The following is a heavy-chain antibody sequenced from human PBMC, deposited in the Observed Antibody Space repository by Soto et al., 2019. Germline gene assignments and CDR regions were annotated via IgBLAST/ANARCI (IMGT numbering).Heavy chain of an antibody. V-gene: IGHV2-5*02. CDR1: GFSLSTSGVG. D-gene: IGHD4-4*01. CDR2: IYWDDDK. J-gene: IGHJ4*02. CDR3: AHSRTLDYSNYERVGYYFDY. Sequence: SGPTLVNPTQTLTLTCTFSGFSLSTSGVGVGWIRQPPGKALEWLALIYWDDDKRYSPSLKSRLTITKDTSKNQVVLTMTNMDPVDTATYYCAHSRTLDYSNYERVGYYFDYWGQGTLVTVSS.